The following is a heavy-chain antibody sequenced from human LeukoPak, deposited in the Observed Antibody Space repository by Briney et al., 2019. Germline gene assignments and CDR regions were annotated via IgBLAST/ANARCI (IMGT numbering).Heavy chain of an antibody. CDR2: IYYSGST. D-gene: IGHD5-18*01. CDR1: GGSISSYY. CDR3: AGGYSYGSTYYYMDV. J-gene: IGHJ6*03. Sequence: PSETLSLTCTVTGGSISSYYWSWIRQPPGKGLEWIGYIYYSGSTNYNPSLKSRVTISVDTSKNQFSLKLSSVTAADTAVYYCAGGYSYGSTYYYMDVWGKGTTVTISS. V-gene: IGHV4-59*01.